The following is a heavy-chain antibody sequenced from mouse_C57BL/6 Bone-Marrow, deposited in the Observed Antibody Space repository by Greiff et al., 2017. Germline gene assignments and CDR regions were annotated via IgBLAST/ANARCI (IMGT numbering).Heavy chain of an antibody. CDR2: IRNKANGYTT. D-gene: IGHD1-3*01. CDR1: GFTFTDYY. V-gene: IGHV7-3*01. Sequence: EVKVVESGGGLVQPGGSLSLSCAASGFTFTDYYMSWVRQPPGKALEWLGFIRNKANGYTTEYSASVKGRFTISRDNSQSILYLQMNALSAEDSATYDCARYRPHHSGVYYAMYYWGQGTSVTVSS. J-gene: IGHJ4*01. CDR3: ARYRPHHSGVYYAMYY.